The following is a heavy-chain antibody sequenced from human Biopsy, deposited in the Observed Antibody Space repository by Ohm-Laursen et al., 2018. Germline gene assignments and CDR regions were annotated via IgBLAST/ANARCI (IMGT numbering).Heavy chain of an antibody. CDR2: VYSSGST. J-gene: IGHJ6*02. CDR3: ARGIAVVRSLDV. V-gene: IGHV4-4*08. Sequence: GTLSLTCSVSSGSISGYYWTWIRQAPGKGLEFIGYVYSSGSTNYNPSLKSRATISLDTSRNQVSLRLSSVTAADTAVYYCARGIAVVRSLDVWGQGTTVTVSS. CDR1: SGSISGYY. D-gene: IGHD5-18*01.